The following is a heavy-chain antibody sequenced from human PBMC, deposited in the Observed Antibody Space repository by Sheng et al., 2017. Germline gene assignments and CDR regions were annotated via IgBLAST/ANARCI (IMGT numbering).Heavy chain of an antibody. J-gene: IGHJ4*02. V-gene: IGHV1-69*13. Sequence: QVHLVQSGAEVKRPGSSVKVSCKGSGGSFSNYIISWMRQAPGQGFEWMGGIIPIFGTANYAQRFQGRVTITADESTSTAYMEVRSLRFEDTALYYCARGTSGSYYNDWGQGTLVTVSS. CDR1: GGSFSNYI. D-gene: IGHD1-26*01. CDR2: IIPIFGTA. CDR3: ARGTSGSYYND.